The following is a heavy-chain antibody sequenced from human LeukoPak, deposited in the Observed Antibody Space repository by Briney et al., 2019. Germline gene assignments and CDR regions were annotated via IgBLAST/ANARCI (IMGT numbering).Heavy chain of an antibody. CDR3: ATDHSMANTAWWFDP. CDR1: GYTFTTHY. V-gene: IGHV1-46*01. J-gene: IGHJ5*02. Sequence: ASVKVSCKASGYTFTTHYMHWVRQAPGQGLEWMGLINPSGTTTNYAQKFQGRITMSRDTSTSTVYMELSSLRSEDTAFYYCATDHSMANTAWWFDPWGQGTLVTVSS. CDR2: INPSGTTT. D-gene: IGHD5-24*01.